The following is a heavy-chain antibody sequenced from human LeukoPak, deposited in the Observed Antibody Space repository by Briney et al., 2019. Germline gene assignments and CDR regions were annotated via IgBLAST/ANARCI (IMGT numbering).Heavy chain of an antibody. CDR2: FDPEDGET. J-gene: IGHJ4*02. CDR1: GYTLTELS. V-gene: IGHV1-24*01. CDR3: ARDMSSSWYPDY. D-gene: IGHD6-13*01. Sequence: GASVKVSCKVSGYTLTELSMHWVRQAPGKGLEWMGGFDPEDGETIYAQKFQGRVTMTEDTSTDTVYLELSSLRSEDTAVYYCARDMSSSWYPDYWGQGTLVTVSS.